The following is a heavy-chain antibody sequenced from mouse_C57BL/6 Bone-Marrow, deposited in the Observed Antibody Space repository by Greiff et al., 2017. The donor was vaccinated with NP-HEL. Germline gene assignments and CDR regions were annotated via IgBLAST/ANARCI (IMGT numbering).Heavy chain of an antibody. J-gene: IGHJ2*01. CDR3: ARFGGYYGY. D-gene: IGHD2-3*01. CDR1: GYTFTSYW. V-gene: IGHV1-64*01. CDR2: IHPNSGST. Sequence: VQLQQPGAELVKPGASVKLSCKASGYTFTSYWMHWVKQRPGQGLEWIGMIHPNSGSTNANEKFKSKATLTVDKSSSTAYMQLSSLTSEDSAVYYCARFGGYYGYWGQGTTLTVSS.